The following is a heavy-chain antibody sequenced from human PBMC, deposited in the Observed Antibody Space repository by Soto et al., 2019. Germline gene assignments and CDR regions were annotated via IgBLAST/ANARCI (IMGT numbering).Heavy chain of an antibody. D-gene: IGHD2-15*01. CDR2: IYYSGST. Sequence: ASETLSLTCTVSGGSISSYYWSWIRQPPGKGLEWIGYIYYSGSTNYNPSLKSRVTISVDTSKNQFSLKLSSVTAADTAVYYCARLISGGRNSYYYTDVWGKGTTVTVSS. CDR1: GGSISSYY. J-gene: IGHJ6*03. CDR3: ARLISGGRNSYYYTDV. V-gene: IGHV4-59*08.